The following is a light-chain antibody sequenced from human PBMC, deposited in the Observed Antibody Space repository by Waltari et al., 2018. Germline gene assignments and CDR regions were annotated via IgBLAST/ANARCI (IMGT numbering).Light chain of an antibody. V-gene: IGLV1-51*01. CDR2: DEK. J-gene: IGLJ2*01. Sequence: QSVLTQPPSVSAAPGQKVTISCSGSNSNVGKNYVSWYQQFPGTAPKLLIYDEKRRPSGIPDRSAGSRVGTSATLGITGLQTGDEADYYCGTWDSSLRAGVFGGGTKVTVL. CDR3: GTWDSSLRAGV. CDR1: NSNVGKNY.